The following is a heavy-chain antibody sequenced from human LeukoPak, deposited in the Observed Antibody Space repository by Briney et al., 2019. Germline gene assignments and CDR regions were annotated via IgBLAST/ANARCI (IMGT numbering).Heavy chain of an antibody. CDR1: GFTFSTYA. V-gene: IGHV3-23*01. CDR3: AKNSYYDSSGYYREYYFDY. Sequence: GGSLRLSCAASGFTFSTYAMSWVRQAPGKGLEWVSSISGGGSTYNTDSVKGRFTISRDNSKNTLYLQMNSLRAEDTAVYYCAKNSYYDSSGYYREYYFDYWGQGTLVTVSS. CDR2: ISGGGST. D-gene: IGHD3-22*01. J-gene: IGHJ4*02.